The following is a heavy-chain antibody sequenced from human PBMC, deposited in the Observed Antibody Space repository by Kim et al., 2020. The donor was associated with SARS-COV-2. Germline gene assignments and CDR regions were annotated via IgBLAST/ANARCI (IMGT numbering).Heavy chain of an antibody. V-gene: IGHV4-34*01. D-gene: IGHD3-10*01. CDR1: GGSFSGYY. CDR3: ARGRNYYGSGSYPYYYGMDV. CDR2: INHSGST. J-gene: IGHJ6*02. Sequence: SETLSLTCAVYGGSFSGYYWSWIRQPPGKGLEWIGEINHSGSTNYNPSLKSRVTISVDTSKNQFSLKLSSVTAADTAVYYCARGRNYYGSGSYPYYYGMDVWGQGTTVTVSS.